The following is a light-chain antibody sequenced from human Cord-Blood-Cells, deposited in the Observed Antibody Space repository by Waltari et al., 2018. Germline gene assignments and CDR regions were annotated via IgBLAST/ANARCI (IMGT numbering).Light chain of an antibody. CDR3: CSYAGSYAYWV. J-gene: IGLJ3*02. CDR2: DVS. Sequence: QSALTQPRSVSGSPGQSVTISCTGTSSDVGGYNYVSWYQQHPGKAPKLMIYDVSTRPSGFPDRFAGSKSGNTASLTISGLQADDEADYYCCSYAGSYAYWVFGGGTKLTVL. V-gene: IGLV2-11*01. CDR1: SSDVGGYNY.